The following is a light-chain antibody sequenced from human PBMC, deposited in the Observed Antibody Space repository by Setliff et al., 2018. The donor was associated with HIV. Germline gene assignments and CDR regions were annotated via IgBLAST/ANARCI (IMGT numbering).Light chain of an antibody. CDR3: SSYTFRKTWV. CDR1: SSDVGGYNY. CDR2: EVS. J-gene: IGLJ3*02. V-gene: IGLV2-14*01. Sequence: QSALTQPASVSGSPGQSITISCTGTSSDVGGYNYVSWYQQHPGKAPKLMIYEVSNRPSGVSNRFSGSKSGNTASLTISGLQAEDEADYYCSSYTFRKTWVFGGGTKVTVL.